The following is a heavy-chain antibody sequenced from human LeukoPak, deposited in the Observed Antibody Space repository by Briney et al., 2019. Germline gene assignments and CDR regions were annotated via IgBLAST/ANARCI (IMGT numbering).Heavy chain of an antibody. J-gene: IGHJ5*02. CDR3: ARHLSSGWYLNWFDP. V-gene: IGHV4-39*01. CDR2: IYYSGST. D-gene: IGHD6-19*01. CDR1: GGSISSSSYY. Sequence: KPSETLSLTCTVSGGSISSSSYYWAWIRQPPGKGLEWIGSIYYSGSTYYNPSLKSRVTISVDTSKNQFSLKLSSVTAAGTAVYYCARHLSSGWYLNWFDPWGQGTLVTVSS.